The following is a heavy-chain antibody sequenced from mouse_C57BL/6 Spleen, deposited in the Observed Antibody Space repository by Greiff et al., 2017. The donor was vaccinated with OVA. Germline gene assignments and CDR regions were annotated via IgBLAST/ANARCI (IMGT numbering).Heavy chain of an antibody. D-gene: IGHD2-4*01. CDR1: GFTFSSYT. CDR3: ARYDYDWPWFAY. J-gene: IGHJ3*01. V-gene: IGHV5-9*01. Sequence: DVHLVESGGGLVKPGGSLKLSCAASGFTFSSYTMSWVRQTPEKRLEWVATISGGGGNTYYPDSVKGRFTISRDNAKNTLYLQMSSLRSEDTALYYCARYDYDWPWFAYWGQGTLGTVSA. CDR2: ISGGGGNT.